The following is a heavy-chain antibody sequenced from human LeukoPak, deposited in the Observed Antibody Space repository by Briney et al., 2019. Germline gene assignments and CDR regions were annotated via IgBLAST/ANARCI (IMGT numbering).Heavy chain of an antibody. Sequence: GGSLRLSCAASGFTVSSNYMSWVRQAPGKGLEWVSVIYSGSSTYYADSVKGRFTISRDNSKNTLYLQMNSLRAEDTAVYYCASDYDSSGYPYYWGQGTLVTLSS. D-gene: IGHD3-22*01. V-gene: IGHV3-53*01. CDR3: ASDYDSSGYPYY. CDR1: GFTVSSNY. CDR2: IYSGSST. J-gene: IGHJ4*02.